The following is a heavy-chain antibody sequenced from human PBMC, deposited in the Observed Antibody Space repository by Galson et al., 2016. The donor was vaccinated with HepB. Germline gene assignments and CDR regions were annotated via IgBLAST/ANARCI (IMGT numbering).Heavy chain of an antibody. V-gene: IGHV3-48*02. CDR3: ARVSYITMMVVVVEP. D-gene: IGHD3-22*01. J-gene: IGHJ5*02. CDR1: GFTSSHYS. Sequence: SLRLSCAASGFTSSHYSMIWVRQAPGKGLEWISYISGTSPTIYYADSVRGRFTVSRDNAKNSLYLQMNSLRDEDTAVYYCARVSYITMMVVVVEPWGQGTLVTVSS. CDR2: ISGTSPTI.